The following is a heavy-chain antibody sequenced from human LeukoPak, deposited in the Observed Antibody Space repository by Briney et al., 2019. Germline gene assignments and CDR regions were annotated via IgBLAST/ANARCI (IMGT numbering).Heavy chain of an antibody. Sequence: AASVKVSCKASGYTFTSYAMHWVRQAPGQRLEWMGWINAGNGNTKYSQKFQGRVTITRDTSASTAYMELSSLRSEDTAVYYCARDLGIVLVTATLGYWGQGTLVTVSS. CDR2: INAGNGNT. CDR3: ARDLGIVLVTATLGY. D-gene: IGHD2-21*02. J-gene: IGHJ4*02. V-gene: IGHV1-3*01. CDR1: GYTFTSYA.